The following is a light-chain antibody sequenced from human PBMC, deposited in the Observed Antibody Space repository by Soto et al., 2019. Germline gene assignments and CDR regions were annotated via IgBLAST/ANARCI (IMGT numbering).Light chain of an antibody. CDR1: SSDVGGYNY. CDR3: SSYTSSSTYV. V-gene: IGLV2-14*01. CDR2: EVS. J-gene: IGLJ1*01. Sequence: QSVLTQPASVSGSPGQSITISCTGTSSDVGGYNYVSWYQQHPGKAPKLMIYEVSNRPSGVSNRFSGSKSGNTASLTISGLQAEDEADYYCSSYTSSSTYVSGTGTKLTV.